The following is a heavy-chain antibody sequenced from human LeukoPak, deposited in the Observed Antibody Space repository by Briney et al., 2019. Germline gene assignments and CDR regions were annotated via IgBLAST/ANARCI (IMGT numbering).Heavy chain of an antibody. Sequence: GGSLRLSCAASGFTFSSYGMHWVRQAPGKGLEWVAVISYDGSNKYYADSVKGRFTISRDNSKNTLYLQMNSLRAEDTAVYYCARKRGYSSGWYECCAYWGQGTLVTVSS. D-gene: IGHD6-19*01. V-gene: IGHV3-30*03. CDR2: ISYDGSNK. J-gene: IGHJ4*02. CDR3: ARKRGYSSGWYECCAY. CDR1: GFTFSSYG.